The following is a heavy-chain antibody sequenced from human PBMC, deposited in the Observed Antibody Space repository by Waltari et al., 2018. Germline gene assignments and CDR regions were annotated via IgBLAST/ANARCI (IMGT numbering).Heavy chain of an antibody. CDR1: GYTFTSFA. CDR2: INAGSVNT. Sequence: QVQLVQSGTEVKKPGASVKLSCKASGYTFTSFAMHWVRQAPGQSVEWMGWINAGSVNTKYSHKVQGRGTITWDTSASTVYMELTSLRAEDTAVYYCARSYYYDSSGSTATTFDYWGQGTLVTVSS. D-gene: IGHD3-22*01. V-gene: IGHV1-3*01. J-gene: IGHJ4*02. CDR3: ARSYYYDSSGSTATTFDY.